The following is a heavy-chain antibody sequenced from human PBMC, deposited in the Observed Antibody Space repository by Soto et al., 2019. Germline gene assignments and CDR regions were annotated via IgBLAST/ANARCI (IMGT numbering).Heavy chain of an antibody. D-gene: IGHD5-18*01. Sequence: GGSLRLSCAASGFTFSSYGMHWVRQAPGKGLEWVAVIWYDGSNKYYADSVKGRFTISRDNSKNTLYLQMNSLRAEDTAVYYCARESGIQLRFLLAYWGQGTLVTVSS. V-gene: IGHV3-33*01. CDR2: IWYDGSNK. J-gene: IGHJ4*02. CDR1: GFTFSSYG. CDR3: ARESGIQLRFLLAY.